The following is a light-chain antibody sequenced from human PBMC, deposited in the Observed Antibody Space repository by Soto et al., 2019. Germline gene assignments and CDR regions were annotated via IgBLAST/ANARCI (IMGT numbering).Light chain of an antibody. Sequence: DIQMTQSPSTLSASVGDRVTITCRASQSISSWLAWYQQKPGKAPKLLIYDASSLESGVPSRFSGSGSGTEFTLTISSLQPDDFATYYCQHYNNYLFTFGPGTKVDIK. CDR3: QHYNNYLFT. CDR2: DAS. V-gene: IGKV1-5*01. CDR1: QSISSW. J-gene: IGKJ3*01.